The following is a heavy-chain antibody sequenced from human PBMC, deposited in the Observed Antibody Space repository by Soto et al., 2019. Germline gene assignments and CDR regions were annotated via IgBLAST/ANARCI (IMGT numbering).Heavy chain of an antibody. CDR2: IWYDGSNK. CDR3: ARDLDYYGSGSYLLYYYYGMDV. Sequence: GGSLRLSCAASGFTFSSYGMHWVRQAPGKGLEWVAVIWYDGSNKYYADSVKGRFTISRDNSKNTLYLQMNSLRAEDTAVYYCARDLDYYGSGSYLLYYYYGMDVWGQGTTVTVSS. V-gene: IGHV3-33*01. D-gene: IGHD3-10*01. CDR1: GFTFSSYG. J-gene: IGHJ6*02.